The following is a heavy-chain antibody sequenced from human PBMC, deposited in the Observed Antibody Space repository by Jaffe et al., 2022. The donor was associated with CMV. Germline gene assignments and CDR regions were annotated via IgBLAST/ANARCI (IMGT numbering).Heavy chain of an antibody. CDR2: IRSKAQGETT. CDR3: SRNSGWSPLDY. CDR1: GFSFGNYG. Sequence: EVQLVESGGGLVQPGRSLRLSCTASGFSFGNYGMSWFRQAPGKWLEWVGFIRSKAQGETTEYAASVKGRFTISRDDSKSLAYLEMNSLKTEDTAMYYCSRNSGWSPLDYWGQGTLVTVSS. V-gene: IGHV3-49*03. J-gene: IGHJ4*02. D-gene: IGHD6-19*01.